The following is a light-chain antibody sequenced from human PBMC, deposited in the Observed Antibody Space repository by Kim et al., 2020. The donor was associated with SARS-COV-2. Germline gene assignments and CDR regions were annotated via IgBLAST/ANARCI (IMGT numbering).Light chain of an antibody. CDR1: QSLLHSDAYNY. Sequence: DIVLTQSPLSLPVTPGEPASISCRSSQSLLHSDAYNYLDWYLQKPGQSPQLLIYLGSNRASGVPDRFSGSGSGTDFTLKISRVEVEDVGVYYCMQALQTPNTFGQGTRLEIK. CDR3: MQALQTPNT. CDR2: LGS. V-gene: IGKV2-28*01. J-gene: IGKJ5*01.